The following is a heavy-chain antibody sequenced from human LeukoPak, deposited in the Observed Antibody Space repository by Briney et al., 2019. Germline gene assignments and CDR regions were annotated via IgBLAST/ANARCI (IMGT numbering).Heavy chain of an antibody. CDR1: GFTVSTNY. CDR3: ASNLGDCSGGSCYSLFDY. V-gene: IGHV3-48*03. Sequence: GGSLRLSCAASGFTVSTNYMNWVRQAPGKGLEWVSYISSSGSTIYYADSVKGRFTISRDNAKNSLYLQMNSLRAEDTAVYYCASNLGDCSGGSCYSLFDYWGQGTLVTVSS. J-gene: IGHJ4*02. CDR2: ISSSGSTI. D-gene: IGHD2-15*01.